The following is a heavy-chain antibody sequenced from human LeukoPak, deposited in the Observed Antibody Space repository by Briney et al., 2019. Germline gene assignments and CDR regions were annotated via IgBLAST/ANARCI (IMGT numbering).Heavy chain of an antibody. Sequence: PGESLRLSCAASGFTSYWMTWVRQAPGKGLEWVANINQDGTEKYYVDSVKGRFTISRDNAKNSLYLQMNSLRAEDTAVYYCAELGITMIGGVWGKGTTVTISS. J-gene: IGHJ6*04. D-gene: IGHD3-10*02. CDR2: INQDGTEK. CDR3: AELGITMIGGV. V-gene: IGHV3-7*01. CDR1: GFTSYW.